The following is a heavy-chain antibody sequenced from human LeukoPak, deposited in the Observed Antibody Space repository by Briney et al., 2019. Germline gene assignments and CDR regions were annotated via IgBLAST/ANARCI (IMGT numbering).Heavy chain of an antibody. J-gene: IGHJ4*02. V-gene: IGHV1-8*03. Sequence: ASVKVSCKASGYTFTSYDINWVRQATGQGLEWMGWMNPNSGNTGYVQKFQGRVTITRNTSISTAYMELSSLRSEDTAVYYCAREWSIAARPGFDYWGQGALVTVSS. CDR3: AREWSIAARPGFDY. D-gene: IGHD6-6*01. CDR2: MNPNSGNT. CDR1: GYTFTSYD.